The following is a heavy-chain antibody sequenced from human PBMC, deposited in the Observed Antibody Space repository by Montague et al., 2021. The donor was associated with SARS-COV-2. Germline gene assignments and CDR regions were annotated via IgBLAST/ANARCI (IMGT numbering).Heavy chain of an antibody. D-gene: IGHD5-12*01. CDR2: TRYMYKRSY. Sequence: CAISGDSVGVVEPTCRSDEHTPALQLLALLVTRYMYKRSYDYAVSVRSRITISADTSKNQFSLQLNSLTPEDTAVYYCARGGYSSDWLWGRGTLVTVSS. V-gene: IGHV6-1*01. CDR3: ARGGYSSDWL. CDR1: GDSVGVVEPT. J-gene: IGHJ4*02.